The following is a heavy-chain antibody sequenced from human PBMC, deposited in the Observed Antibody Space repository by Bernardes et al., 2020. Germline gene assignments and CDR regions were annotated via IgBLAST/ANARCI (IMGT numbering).Heavy chain of an antibody. Sequence: GGSLRLSCAASGFTFSSFEMNWVRQTPGKGLEWLAYISSTSSAIYYADSVKGRFTISRDNAKNSLYLQMDSLRAEDTGIYYCARVWSGFSNGYWGQGTLGTVSS. J-gene: IGHJ4*02. CDR2: ISSTSSAI. CDR3: ARVWSGFSNGY. V-gene: IGHV3-48*03. CDR1: GFTFSSFE. D-gene: IGHD1-1*01.